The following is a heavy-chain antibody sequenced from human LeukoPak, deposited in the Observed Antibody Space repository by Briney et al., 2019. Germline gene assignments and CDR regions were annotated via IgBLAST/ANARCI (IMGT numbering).Heavy chain of an antibody. J-gene: IGHJ4*02. V-gene: IGHV4-31*03. CDR3: ASNYVWGSYSFDY. D-gene: IGHD3-16*01. CDR2: IYYSGST. CDR1: GGSISSGGYY. Sequence: PSETLSLTCTVSGGSISSGGYYWSWIRQHPGKGLEWIGYIYYSGSTYYNPSLKSRVTISVDTSKNQFSLKLSSVTAADTAVYYCASNYVWGSYSFDYWGQGTLVTVSS.